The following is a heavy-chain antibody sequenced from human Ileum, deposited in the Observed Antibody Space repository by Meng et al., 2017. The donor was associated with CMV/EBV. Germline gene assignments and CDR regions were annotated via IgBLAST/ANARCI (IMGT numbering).Heavy chain of an antibody. V-gene: IGHV3-23*05. CDR2: IYAGGRGT. CDR3: VRQDHNFGFDS. Sequence: GGSLRLSCAASGFTLSTYAMSWVRQAPGKGLEWVSTIYAGGRGTYYADSVKGRFTISRDNSKNTLYLQMDSLRDEDTAIYYCVRQDHNFGFDSWGQGTLVTVSS. CDR1: GFTLSTYA. D-gene: IGHD1-1*01. J-gene: IGHJ4*02.